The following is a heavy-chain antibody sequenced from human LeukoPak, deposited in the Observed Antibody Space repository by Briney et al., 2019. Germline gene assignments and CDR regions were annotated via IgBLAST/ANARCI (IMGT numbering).Heavy chain of an antibody. CDR2: IYSGGST. V-gene: IGHV3-53*01. CDR1: GFTVSSNY. CDR3: ATSGWYQGIDY. Sequence: PGGSLRLSCAASGFTVSSNYMSWVRQAPGEGLEWVSVIYSGGSTYYADSVKGRFTISRDNSKNTLYLQMNSLRAEDTAVYYCATSGWYQGIDYWGQGTLVTVSS. J-gene: IGHJ4*02. D-gene: IGHD6-19*01.